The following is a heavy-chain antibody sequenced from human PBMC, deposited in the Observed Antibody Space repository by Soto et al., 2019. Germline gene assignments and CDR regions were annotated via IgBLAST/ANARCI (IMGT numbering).Heavy chain of an antibody. CDR1: GFTFNTYW. CDR2: IKSDGSYT. J-gene: IGHJ4*02. V-gene: IGHV3-74*01. CDR3: ATGGSGYFTY. Sequence: EVQLVESGGGLVQPGGSLRLSCAASGFTFNTYWMQWVHQAPGKGLVWVSRIKSDGSYTNYADSVKGRFTISRDNAKNTLFLQMNSLGAEDTAVYYCATGGSGYFTYWGQGTLVTVSS. D-gene: IGHD3-22*01.